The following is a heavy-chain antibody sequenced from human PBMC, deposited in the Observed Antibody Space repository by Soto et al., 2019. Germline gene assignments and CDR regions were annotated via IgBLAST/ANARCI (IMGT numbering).Heavy chain of an antibody. J-gene: IGHJ4*02. D-gene: IGHD2-8*02. Sequence: HEHLVQSGAEVKRPGAYLKVSCKASGYSFTGYYIHWVRQAPGQGLAWMGWINPDSGATNYAQNFQGRVTLTSDTSISTASMDLTSLTSDDTAVYYCARGDYGTGGYPFPYFDYWGQGTLVIVSS. CDR2: INPDSGAT. V-gene: IGHV1-2*02. CDR3: ARGDYGTGGYPFPYFDY. CDR1: GYSFTGYY.